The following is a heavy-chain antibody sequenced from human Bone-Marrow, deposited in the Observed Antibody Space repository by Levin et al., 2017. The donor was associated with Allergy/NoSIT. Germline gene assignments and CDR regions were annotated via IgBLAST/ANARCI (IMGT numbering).Heavy chain of an antibody. CDR3: AKDRWLQYATAGFFDY. Sequence: GESLKISCAASGFTFSSYAMSWVRQAPGKGLEWVSAISGSGGATYYADSVRGRLTISRDNSKNTLYLQMNSLRTEDTAVYYCAKDRWLQYATAGFFDYWGQGTLVTVSS. V-gene: IGHV3-23*01. CDR1: GFTFSSYA. J-gene: IGHJ4*02. CDR2: ISGSGGAT. D-gene: IGHD4-11*01.